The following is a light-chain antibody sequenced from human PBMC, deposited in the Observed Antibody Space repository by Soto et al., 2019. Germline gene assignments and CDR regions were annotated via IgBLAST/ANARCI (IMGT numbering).Light chain of an antibody. V-gene: IGLV4-69*01. Sequence: QLVLTQSPSASASLGASVKLTCTLSSGHNSYAIAWHQQQPEKGPRYLMKLNSDGSHSKGDGIPDRFSGSSSGAERYLTISSLQSEDEADYYCQTWGTGIHGVFGGGTQLTAL. J-gene: IGLJ7*02. CDR2: LNSDGSH. CDR1: SGHNSYA. CDR3: QTWGTGIHGV.